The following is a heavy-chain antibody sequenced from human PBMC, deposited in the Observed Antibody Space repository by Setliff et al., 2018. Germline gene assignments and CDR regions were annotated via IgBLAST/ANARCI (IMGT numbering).Heavy chain of an antibody. Sequence: AASVKVSCKASGGTFSSSGISWVRQAPGQGLEWMGGTIPLFGTTSYAQKFQGRVTIITDESTSTAYMEVSSLRSEDTAVYYCAREGVDTRSSTDYRYYMDVWGKGTTVTVSS. CDR1: GGTFSSSG. V-gene: IGHV1-69*05. J-gene: IGHJ6*03. CDR2: TIPLFGTT. D-gene: IGHD5-18*01. CDR3: AREGVDTRSSTDYRYYMDV.